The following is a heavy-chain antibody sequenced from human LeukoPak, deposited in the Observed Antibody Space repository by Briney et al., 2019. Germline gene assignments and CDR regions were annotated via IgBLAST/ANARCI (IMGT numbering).Heavy chain of an antibody. J-gene: IGHJ6*02. D-gene: IGHD5-24*01. CDR1: GFTFSSYG. CDR3: AKESRDGYNYGYYYGMDV. Sequence: PGRSLRLSCAASGFTFSSYGMHWVRQAPGKGLEWVAVISYDGSNKYYADSVKGRFTISRDNSKNTLYLQMNSLRAEDTAVYYCAKESRDGYNYGYYYGMDVWGQGTTVTDSS. V-gene: IGHV3-30*18. CDR2: ISYDGSNK.